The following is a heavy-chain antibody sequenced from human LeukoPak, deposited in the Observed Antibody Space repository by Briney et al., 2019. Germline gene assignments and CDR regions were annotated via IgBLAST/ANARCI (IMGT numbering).Heavy chain of an antibody. J-gene: IGHJ4*02. Sequence: GGSLRLSCAASGFTFSTYSMHWVRQTPGKGLEYVSAISTNGGGTYYANSVKGRFTISRDNSKNTLYPQMGSLRAEDMAVYYCARYCSGVSCYSGYDYWGQGTLVTVSS. CDR3: ARYCSGVSCYSGYDY. D-gene: IGHD2-15*01. V-gene: IGHV3-64*01. CDR1: GFTFSTYS. CDR2: ISTNGGGT.